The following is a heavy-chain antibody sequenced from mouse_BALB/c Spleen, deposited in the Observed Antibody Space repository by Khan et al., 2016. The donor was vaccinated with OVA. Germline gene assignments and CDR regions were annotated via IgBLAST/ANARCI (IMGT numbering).Heavy chain of an antibody. V-gene: IGHV1S81*02. D-gene: IGHD1-1*01. Sequence: QVQLQQSGAELVKPGASVKLSCKASGYTFTSFYIYWVKQRPGQGLEWIGEINPNNGGTNVNEKFKSKATLTVDKSSSTAYLELSSLTSDDSAVFYCTRGGYGSPFTYWGQGTLVTVSA. CDR3: TRGGYGSPFTY. CDR1: GYTFTSFY. J-gene: IGHJ3*01. CDR2: INPNNGGT.